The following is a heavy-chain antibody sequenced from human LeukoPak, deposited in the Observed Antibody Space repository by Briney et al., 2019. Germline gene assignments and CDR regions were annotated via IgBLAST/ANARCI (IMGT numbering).Heavy chain of an antibody. CDR1: GVSISSSYSY. CDR2: IYYSGST. J-gene: IGHJ6*03. D-gene: IGHD5-18*01. CDR3: ARTEESGYSYGYFGYYYYMDV. Sequence: PSETLSLTCTVSGVSISSSYSYWGWIRQPPGKGLEWIGYIYYSGSTNYNPSLKSRVTISVDTSKNQFSLKLSSVTAADTAVYYCARTEESGYSYGYFGYYYYMDVWGKGTTVTVSS. V-gene: IGHV4-61*05.